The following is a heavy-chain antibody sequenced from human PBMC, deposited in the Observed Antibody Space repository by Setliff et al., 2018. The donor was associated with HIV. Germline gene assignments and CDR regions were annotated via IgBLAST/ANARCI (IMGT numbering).Heavy chain of an antibody. Sequence: GGSLRLSCAASGLTFGDFWMGWVRQAPGKGLEWVANIKKDGSEKYYVDSVKGRFTISRDNAKNSLYLLMNSLRAEDTAVYYCARAGVGRYCRSSSCYSADAVDCWGQGTLVTVSS. V-gene: IGHV3-7*01. D-gene: IGHD2-2*01. CDR3: ARAGVGRYCRSSSCYSADAVDC. J-gene: IGHJ4*02. CDR1: GLTFGDFW. CDR2: IKKDGSEK.